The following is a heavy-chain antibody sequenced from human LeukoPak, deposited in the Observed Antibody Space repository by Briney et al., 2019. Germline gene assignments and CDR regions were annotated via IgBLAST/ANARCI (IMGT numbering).Heavy chain of an antibody. Sequence: GESLKISCKGSGYSFSSYWIVWVRQMPGKGLEWMGIIYPGDSDTKYSPSFRGQVTISADKSINTAYLQWSSLKASGTAMYYCARPHYSSAWYVDYWGQGTLVTVSS. CDR2: IYPGDSDT. V-gene: IGHV5-51*01. D-gene: IGHD6-19*01. CDR1: GYSFSSYW. J-gene: IGHJ4*02. CDR3: ARPHYSSAWYVDY.